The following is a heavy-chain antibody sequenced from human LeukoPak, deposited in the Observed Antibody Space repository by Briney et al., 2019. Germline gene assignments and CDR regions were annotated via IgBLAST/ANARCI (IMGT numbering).Heavy chain of an antibody. J-gene: IGHJ4*02. V-gene: IGHV3-30*18. CDR1: GLTFSSYG. CDR2: ISYDGSNK. CDR3: AKDEGSGSYYNPIY. Sequence: GGSLRLSCAASGLTFSSYGMHWVRQAPGKGLEWVAVISYDGSNKYYADSVKGRFTISRDNSKNTLYLQMNSLRAEDTAVYYCAKDEGSGSYYNPIYWGQGTLVTVSS. D-gene: IGHD3-10*01.